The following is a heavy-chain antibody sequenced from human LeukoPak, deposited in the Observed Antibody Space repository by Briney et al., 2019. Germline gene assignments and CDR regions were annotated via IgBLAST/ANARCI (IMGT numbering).Heavy chain of an antibody. CDR3: ARGDQWELLLFDY. CDR1: GGSISSSNW. D-gene: IGHD1-26*01. CDR2: IYHRGST. V-gene: IGHV4-4*02. J-gene: IGHJ4*02. Sequence: SETLSLTCAVSGGSISSSNWWSWVRQPPGKGLAGIGEIYHRGSTNYDPSLKSRVPISVDKSKNQLSLQLSSVTAADTAVYYCARGDQWELLLFDYWGQGTLVTVSS.